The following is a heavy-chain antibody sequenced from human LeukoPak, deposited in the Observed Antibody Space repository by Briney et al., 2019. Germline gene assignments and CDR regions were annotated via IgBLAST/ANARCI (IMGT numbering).Heavy chain of an antibody. D-gene: IGHD2-15*01. J-gene: IGHJ6*02. CDR3: GRDGLPCSGCKCYYYGMDV. CDR2: IIPIFGTA. Sequence: ASVKVSCKASGGTFSSYAISWVRQAPGQGLEWMGGIIPIFGTANYAQKFQGRVTITADESTSTAYMELSSLRSEDTAVYYCGRDGLPCSGCKCYYYGMDVLGQGTTVTVSS. CDR1: GGTFSSYA. V-gene: IGHV1-69*13.